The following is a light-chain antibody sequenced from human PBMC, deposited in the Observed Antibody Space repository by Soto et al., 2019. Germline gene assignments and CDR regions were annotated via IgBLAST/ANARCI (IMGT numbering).Light chain of an antibody. CDR2: DVN. J-gene: IGLJ2*01. CDR3: TSYTPGGAFVV. Sequence: QSALTQPASVSGSPGQTITISCTGTSSDVGGYDYVSWYQQQPGKAPKLMIYDVNNRPSGVSGRFSGSKSGTTASLTISGLQAEDEANYYCTSYTPGGAFVVFGGGTKLTVL. V-gene: IGLV2-14*03. CDR1: SSDVGGYDY.